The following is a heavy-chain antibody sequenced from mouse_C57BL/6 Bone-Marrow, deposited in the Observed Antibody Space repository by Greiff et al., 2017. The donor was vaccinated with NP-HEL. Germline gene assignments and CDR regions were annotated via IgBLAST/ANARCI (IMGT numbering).Heavy chain of an antibody. J-gene: IGHJ3*01. D-gene: IGHD4-1*01. Sequence: VQGVESGAELARPGASVKLSCKASGYTFTSYGISWVKQRTGQGLEWIGEIYPRSGNTYYNEKFKGKATLTADKSSSTAYMELRSLTSEDSAVYFCANWDVWFAYWGQGTLVTVSA. CDR2: IYPRSGNT. V-gene: IGHV1-81*01. CDR1: GYTFTSYG. CDR3: ANWDVWFAY.